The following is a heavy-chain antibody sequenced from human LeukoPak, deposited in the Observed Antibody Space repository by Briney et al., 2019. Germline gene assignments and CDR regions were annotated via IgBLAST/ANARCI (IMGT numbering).Heavy chain of an antibody. CDR1: GGSISSGGYS. CDR3: ARVRYYYDSSGHPRYYFDY. Sequence: SETLSLTCAVSGGSISSGGYSWSWIRQPPGKGLEWIGYIYHSGSTNYNPSLKSRVTISVDTSKNQFSLKLSSVTAADTAVYYCARVRYYYDSSGHPRYYFDYWGQGTLVTVSS. CDR2: IYHSGST. V-gene: IGHV4-30-2*01. D-gene: IGHD3-22*01. J-gene: IGHJ4*02.